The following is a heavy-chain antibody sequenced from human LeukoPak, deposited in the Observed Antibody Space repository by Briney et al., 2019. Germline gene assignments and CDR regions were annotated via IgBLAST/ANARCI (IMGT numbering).Heavy chain of an antibody. CDR1: GFTFSSFS. J-gene: IGHJ4*02. D-gene: IGHD1-26*01. V-gene: IGHV3-21*01. Sequence: GGSLRLSCAASGFTFSSFSMNWVRRAPGRGREWVSSFSRSSSYIYYADSVKGRFTISRDNAKNSLYLQMNSLRAEDTAVYYCAKGGATGGRFENWGQGTQVTVSS. CDR3: AKGGATGGRFEN. CDR2: FSRSSSYI.